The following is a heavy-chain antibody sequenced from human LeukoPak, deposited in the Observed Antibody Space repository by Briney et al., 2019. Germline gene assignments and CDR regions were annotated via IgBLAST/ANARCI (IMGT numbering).Heavy chain of an antibody. D-gene: IGHD3-9*01. Sequence: PSETLSLTCTVSGGSIRSSSYYWGWIRQPPGKGLEWIGSIYYSGSTYYNASLKSRGTISVDTSKDQFSLKLSSVTAADTAVYYCARQNFDILTGYYHFDYWGQGTLVTVSS. J-gene: IGHJ4*02. CDR3: ARQNFDILTGYYHFDY. CDR2: IYYSGST. CDR1: GGSIRSSSYY. V-gene: IGHV4-39*01.